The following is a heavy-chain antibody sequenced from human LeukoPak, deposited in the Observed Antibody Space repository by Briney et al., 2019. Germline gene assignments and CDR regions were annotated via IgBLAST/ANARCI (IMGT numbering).Heavy chain of an antibody. CDR1: GFTFSSYG. CDR2: ISGSGGST. V-gene: IGHV3-23*01. Sequence: GGSLRLSCAASGFTFSSYGMSWVRQAPGKGLEWVSAISGSGGSTYYADSVKGRFTISRDNSKNTLYLQMNSLRAEDTAVYYCARDLWFGEFDYWGQGNLVTVSS. CDR3: ARDLWFGEFDY. J-gene: IGHJ4*02. D-gene: IGHD3-10*01.